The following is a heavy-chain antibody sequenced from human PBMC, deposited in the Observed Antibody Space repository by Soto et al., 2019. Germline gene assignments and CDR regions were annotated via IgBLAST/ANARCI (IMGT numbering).Heavy chain of an antibody. Sequence: AASVKVSCKASGYTFTSYDINWVRQATGQGLEWMGWMNPNSGNTGYAQKFQGRVTMTRNTSISTAYMELSSLRSEDTAVYYCARGRGITIFGVVTENWFDPWGQGTLVTVSS. CDR3: ARGRGITIFGVVTENWFDP. CDR1: GYTFTSYD. J-gene: IGHJ5*02. D-gene: IGHD3-3*01. CDR2: MNPNSGNT. V-gene: IGHV1-8*01.